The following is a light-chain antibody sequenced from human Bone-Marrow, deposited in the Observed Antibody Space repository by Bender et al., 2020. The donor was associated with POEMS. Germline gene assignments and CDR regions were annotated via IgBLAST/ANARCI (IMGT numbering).Light chain of an antibody. CDR3: SSSTNRYTYV. CDR2: DFI. CDR1: SSDFGDYNF. V-gene: IGLV2-14*03. Sequence: QSALTQPASVSGSPGQSITISCTGTSSDFGDYNFVSWYQQHPGEAPRLLIYDFINRPSGISNRFSGSKSGNTASLTISDLQAEDEADYYCSSSTNRYTYVFGVGTKVSVL. J-gene: IGLJ1*01.